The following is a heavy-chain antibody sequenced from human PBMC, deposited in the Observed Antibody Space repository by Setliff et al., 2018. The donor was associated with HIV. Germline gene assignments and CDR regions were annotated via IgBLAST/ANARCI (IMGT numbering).Heavy chain of an antibody. Sequence: SVKVSCKASGGSFSGSAISWVRQAPGQGLEWMGGISPMFDTANYAERFHGRVTMTADESTSTVYMELSRLRPEDPAVYYCAIDLGGDDSRYWYFDVWGRGTLVTVSS. D-gene: IGHD2-21*02. CDR2: ISPMFDTA. CDR3: AIDLGGDDSRYWYFDV. V-gene: IGHV1-69*13. CDR1: GGSFSGSA. J-gene: IGHJ2*01.